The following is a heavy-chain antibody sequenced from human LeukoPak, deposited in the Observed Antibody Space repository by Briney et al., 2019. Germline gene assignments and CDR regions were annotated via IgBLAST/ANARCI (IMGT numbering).Heavy chain of an antibody. V-gene: IGHV1-2*02. J-gene: IGHJ5*02. D-gene: IGHD6-13*01. CDR2: NNPNSGGT. Sequence: GASVKVSCKASGYTFTGYYMHWVRQAPGQGLEWMGWNNPNSGGTNYAQKFQGRVTMTRDTSISTAYMELSRLRSDDTAVYYCARGGEQQLAFNWFDPWGQGTLVTVSS. CDR1: GYTFTGYY. CDR3: ARGGEQQLAFNWFDP.